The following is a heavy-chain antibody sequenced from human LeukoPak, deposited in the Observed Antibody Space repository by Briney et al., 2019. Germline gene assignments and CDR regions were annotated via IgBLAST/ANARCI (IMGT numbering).Heavy chain of an antibody. J-gene: IGHJ3*02. CDR3: AETYSGSYPNGAFDI. D-gene: IGHD1-26*01. CDR1: GFTFSNYV. CDR2: ISGSGGST. V-gene: IGHV3-23*01. Sequence: PGGSLRLSCAASGFTFSNYVMSWVRQAPGKGLEWVSGISGSGGSTYYADSVKGRFTISRDNSKNTLYLQMNSLRAEDTAVYYCAETYSGSYPNGAFDIWGQGTMVTVSS.